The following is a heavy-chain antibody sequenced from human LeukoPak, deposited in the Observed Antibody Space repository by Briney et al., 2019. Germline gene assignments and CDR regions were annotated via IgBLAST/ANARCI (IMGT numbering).Heavy chain of an antibody. Sequence: PGRSLRLSCAASGFTFSTYSIHWVRQAPGKGLEWVAVISYDRSNRFYADSLKGRFTISRDNSKNTLYLQMNSLRAEDTAVYYCARVRKDYYDSTGYWAELYNWFDPWGQGTLVTVSS. CDR2: ISYDRSNR. CDR3: ARVRKDYYDSTGYWAELYNWFDP. V-gene: IGHV3-30*04. J-gene: IGHJ5*02. CDR1: GFTFSTYS. D-gene: IGHD3-22*01.